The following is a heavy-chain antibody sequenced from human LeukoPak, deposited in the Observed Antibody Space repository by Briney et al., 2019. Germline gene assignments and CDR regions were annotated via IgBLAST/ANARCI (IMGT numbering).Heavy chain of an antibody. CDR2: IDPSDSYT. CDR1: GYSFTSYW. Sequence: GESLKISCKGSGYSFTSYWISWARQMPGKGLEWMGRIDPSDSYTNYSPSFQGHVTISADKSISTAYLQWSSLKASDTAMYYCARRGIADYYYYYGMDVWGQGTTVTVSS. CDR3: ARRGIADYYYYYGMDV. J-gene: IGHJ6*02. D-gene: IGHD3-16*01. V-gene: IGHV5-10-1*01.